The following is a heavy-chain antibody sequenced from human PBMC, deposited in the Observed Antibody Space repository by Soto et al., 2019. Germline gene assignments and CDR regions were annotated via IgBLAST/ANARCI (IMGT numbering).Heavy chain of an antibody. D-gene: IGHD1-26*01. V-gene: IGHV2-5*02. Sequence: SGPTLVNPTQTLTLTCTFSGFSLTTSGVGVGWIRQPPGKALEWLALIYWDDDKRYSPSLKSRLTITKDTSKNQVVLTVTSMDPVDTATYYCAHSRIVGARSTWFDPWGQGTLVTVS. J-gene: IGHJ5*02. CDR1: GFSLTTSGVG. CDR2: IYWDDDK. CDR3: AHSRIVGARSTWFDP.